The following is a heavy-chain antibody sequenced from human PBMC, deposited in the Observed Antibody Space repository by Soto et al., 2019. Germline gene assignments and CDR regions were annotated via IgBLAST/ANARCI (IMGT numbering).Heavy chain of an antibody. D-gene: IGHD3-3*01. J-gene: IGHJ4*02. CDR1: GYIFSRNW. Sequence: PGESLKISFKGSGYIFSRNWIGWVRQMPGKGLEWMGIIYPGDSDTKYSPSFQGQVTISVDKSISTAYLQWSSLKASDTAMYYCATLSYYDSWSGFHYWGQGTPVTVSS. CDR3: ATLSYYDSWSGFHY. V-gene: IGHV5-51*01. CDR2: IYPGDSDT.